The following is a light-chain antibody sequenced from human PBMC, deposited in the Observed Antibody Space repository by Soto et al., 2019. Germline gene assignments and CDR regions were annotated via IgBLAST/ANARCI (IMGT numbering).Light chain of an antibody. J-gene: IGLJ2*01. V-gene: IGLV4-69*01. CDR1: SGHSSYA. CDR2: LNSDGSH. CDR3: QTWGTGIPNVL. Sequence: QLVLTQSPSASASLGASVKPTCTLSSGHSSYAIAWHQQQPEKGPRYLMKLNSDGSHSKGDGIPDRFSGSSSGAERYLTISSLQSEDEADYYCQTWGTGIPNVLFGGGTKLTVL.